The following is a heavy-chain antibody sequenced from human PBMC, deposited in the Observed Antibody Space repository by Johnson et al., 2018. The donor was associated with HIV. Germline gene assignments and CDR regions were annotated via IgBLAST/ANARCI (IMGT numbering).Heavy chain of an antibody. CDR3: ARGWLFLDAFDI. CDR2: ISSSGSTI. CDR1: GFTFSDYY. J-gene: IGHJ3*02. Sequence: QVQLVESGGGLVQPGGSLRLSCAASGFTFSDYYMSWIRQGTGKGLEWVSYISSSGSTIYYADSVKGRFTISRDNAKNSLYLQVNSLRAEDTAVYYCARGWLFLDAFDIWGQGTMVTVSS. D-gene: IGHD3-9*01. V-gene: IGHV3-11*04.